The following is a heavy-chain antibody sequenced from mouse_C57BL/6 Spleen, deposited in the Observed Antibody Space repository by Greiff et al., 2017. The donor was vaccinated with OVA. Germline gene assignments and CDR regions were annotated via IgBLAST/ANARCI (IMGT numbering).Heavy chain of an antibody. CDR2: IWGVGST. Sequence: VMLVESGPGLVAPSQSLSITCTVSGFSLTSYGVDWVRQSPGKGLEWLGVIWGVGSTNYNSALKSRLSISKDNSKSQVFLKMNSLQTDDTAMYYCASRGNLAWFAYWGQGTLVTVSA. D-gene: IGHD2-1*01. V-gene: IGHV2-6*01. CDR3: ASRGNLAWFAY. J-gene: IGHJ3*01. CDR1: GFSLTSYG.